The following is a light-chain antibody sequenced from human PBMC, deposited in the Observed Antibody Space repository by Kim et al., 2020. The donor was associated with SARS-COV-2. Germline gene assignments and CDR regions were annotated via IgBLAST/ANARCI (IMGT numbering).Light chain of an antibody. CDR1: QTVSSSY. Sequence: EVVLTQSPGTLSLSPGERATLSCRVSQTVSSSYLAWYQQKPGQPPRLLIYGASNRATGIPDRFSGSGSGTDFTLTVSRLEPEDFAVYYCQQYESALGNFGQGTKLKI. J-gene: IGKJ2*01. V-gene: IGKV3-20*01. CDR3: QQYESALGN. CDR2: GAS.